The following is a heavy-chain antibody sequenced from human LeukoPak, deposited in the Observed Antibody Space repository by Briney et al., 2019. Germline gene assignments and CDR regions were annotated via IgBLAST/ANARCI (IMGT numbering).Heavy chain of an antibody. J-gene: IGHJ4*02. CDR1: GGSISSYY. CDR2: IYYSGST. Sequence: PSETLSLTCTVSGGSISSYYWSWIRQPPGKGLEWIWYIYYSGSTNYNPSLKSRVTISVDTSKNQFSLKLSSVTAADTAVYYCARDRGDIFFDYWGQGTLVTVSS. D-gene: IGHD3-9*01. CDR3: ARDRGDIFFDY. V-gene: IGHV4-59*01.